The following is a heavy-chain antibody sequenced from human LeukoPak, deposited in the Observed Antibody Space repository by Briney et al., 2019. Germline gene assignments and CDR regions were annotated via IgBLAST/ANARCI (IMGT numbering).Heavy chain of an antibody. V-gene: IGHV3-21*04. J-gene: IGHJ5*02. CDR1: GFTFSSYS. Sequence: GGSLRLSCAASGFTFSSYSMNWVRQAPGKGLEWVSSISSSSSYIYYADSVKGRFTISRDNAKNSLYLQMNSLRAEDTAVYYCAAAYDSSGYRDGFDPWGQGTLVTVSS. D-gene: IGHD3-22*01. CDR2: ISSSSSYI. CDR3: AAAYDSSGYRDGFDP.